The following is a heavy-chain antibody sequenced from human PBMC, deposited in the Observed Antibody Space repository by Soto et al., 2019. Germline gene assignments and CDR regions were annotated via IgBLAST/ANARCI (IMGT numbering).Heavy chain of an antibody. CDR1: GGSISSSSYY. CDR3: ATLWGQD. D-gene: IGHD3-10*01. J-gene: IGHJ4*02. Sequence: QLQLQESGPGLVKPSETLSLTCTVSGGSISSSSYYWGWIRQPPGKGLEWIGRIYYSGRTYYNPPXXXRXPIAVDTSKNQFSLKLSSVTAADTAVYYCATLWGQDWGQGTLVTVSS. V-gene: IGHV4-39*01. CDR2: IYYSGRT.